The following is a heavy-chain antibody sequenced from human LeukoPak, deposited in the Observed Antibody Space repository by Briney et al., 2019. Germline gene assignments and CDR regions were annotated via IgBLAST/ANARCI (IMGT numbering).Heavy chain of an antibody. CDR1: GFTFSSYS. Sequence: PGGSLRLSCAASGFTFSSYSMNWVRQAPGKGLEWVSSISSSSSYIYYADSAKGRFTISRDNAKNSLYLQMNSLRAEDTAVYYCARLPFQDIAAAGMVDYWGQGTLVTVSS. V-gene: IGHV3-21*01. D-gene: IGHD6-13*01. J-gene: IGHJ4*02. CDR3: ARLPFQDIAAAGMVDY. CDR2: ISSSSSYI.